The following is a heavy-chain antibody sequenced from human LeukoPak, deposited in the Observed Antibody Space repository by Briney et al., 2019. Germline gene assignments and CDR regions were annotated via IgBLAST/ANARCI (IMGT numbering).Heavy chain of an antibody. D-gene: IGHD2-2*01. CDR3: ARYQLLSRSGWFDP. CDR2: ISHSSST. CDR1: GYSISSGYY. V-gene: IGHV4-38-2*01. J-gene: IGHJ5*02. Sequence: PSETLSLTCAVSGYSISSGYYGGGSRQPPGQGLEGIWIISHSSSTYYNPSLKSRVTISVDTSKNQFSLKLSSVTAADTAVYYCARYQLLSRSGWFDPWGQGTLVTVSS.